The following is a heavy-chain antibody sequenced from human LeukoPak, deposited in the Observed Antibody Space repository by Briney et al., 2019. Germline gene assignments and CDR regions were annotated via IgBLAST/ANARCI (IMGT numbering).Heavy chain of an antibody. J-gene: IGHJ4*02. CDR3: ARVIGGSGWYYFDC. D-gene: IGHD6-19*01. Sequence: SESLSLTCSVAVRSTGTYYRSWIRQPPWKGLEWIAYIYYSGSTNYNPSLKSRVTISVDTSKNQFSLKLSSLTAADTAVYYCARVIGGSGWYYFDCWGQGTLVTVSS. V-gene: IGHV4-59*01. CDR2: IYYSGST. CDR1: VRSTGTYY.